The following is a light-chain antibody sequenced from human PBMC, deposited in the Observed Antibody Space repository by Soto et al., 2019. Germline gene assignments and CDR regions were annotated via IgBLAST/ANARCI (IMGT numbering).Light chain of an antibody. CDR1: QSVSSN. J-gene: IGKJ3*01. CDR3: QQYNNWPFT. CDR2: GAS. V-gene: IGKV3-15*01. Sequence: EIVMTQSPATLSVSPGERATLPCRASQSVSSNFAGYQQKPGQAPRLLIYGASTRATGFPARFSGSGSGTEFTLTISSLQSEDSAVYYCQQYNNWPFTFGPGTKVDIK.